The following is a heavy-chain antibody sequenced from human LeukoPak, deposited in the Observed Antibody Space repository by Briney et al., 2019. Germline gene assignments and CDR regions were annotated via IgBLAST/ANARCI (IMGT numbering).Heavy chain of an antibody. D-gene: IGHD4-11*01. Sequence: GGSLRLSCAASGFTFDDYGMSWVRQAPGKGLEWVSGISWNGGSTGYADSVKGRFTISRDNAKNSLYLQMNSLRAEDTALYHCARGLTTVYYYGMDVWGQGTTVTVSS. CDR1: GFTFDDYG. CDR3: ARGLTTVYYYGMDV. V-gene: IGHV3-20*01. J-gene: IGHJ6*02. CDR2: ISWNGGST.